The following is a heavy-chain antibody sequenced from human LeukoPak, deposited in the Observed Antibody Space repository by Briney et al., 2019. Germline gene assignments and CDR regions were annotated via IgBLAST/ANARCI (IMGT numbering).Heavy chain of an antibody. CDR2: IYYSGST. Sequence: SQTLSLTCTVSGGSISRGYYYWSWIRQPPGKGLEGFGYIYYSGSTYYNPSLKSRVTISVDTSKNQFSLKLSSVTAADTAVYYCAREAPLRYCSGGSCYSFDYWGQGTLVTVSS. J-gene: IGHJ4*02. D-gene: IGHD2-15*01. V-gene: IGHV4-30-4*01. CDR1: GGSISRGYYY. CDR3: AREAPLRYCSGGSCYSFDY.